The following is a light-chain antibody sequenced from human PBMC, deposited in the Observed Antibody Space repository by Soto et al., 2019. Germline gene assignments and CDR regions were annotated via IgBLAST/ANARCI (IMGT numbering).Light chain of an antibody. CDR1: QSVSSSY. J-gene: IGKJ4*01. CDR3: QQYGSSLGVT. Sequence: TQSPSTLSASVGDRVTITCRASQSVSSSYLAWYQQKPGQAPRLLIYGASSRATGIPDRFSGSGSGTDFTLTISRLEPEDFAVYYCQQYGSSLGVTFGGGTKV. V-gene: IGKV3-20*01. CDR2: GAS.